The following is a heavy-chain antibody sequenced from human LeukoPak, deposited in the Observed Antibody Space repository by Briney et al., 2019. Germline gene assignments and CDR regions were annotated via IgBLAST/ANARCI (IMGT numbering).Heavy chain of an antibody. J-gene: IGHJ6*02. D-gene: IGHD2-2*01. Sequence: GGSLRLSCAASGFTFSGYWMSWVRQTPEKGLEWVANIKQDGYEKYYVDSVKGRFTISRDNAKNTLYLQMNSLRAEDTAVYYCARELEENCSSTSCLKGYYYYYGMDVWGQGTTVTVSS. CDR1: GFTFSGYW. V-gene: IGHV3-7*01. CDR2: IKQDGYEK. CDR3: ARELEENCSSTSCLKGYYYYYGMDV.